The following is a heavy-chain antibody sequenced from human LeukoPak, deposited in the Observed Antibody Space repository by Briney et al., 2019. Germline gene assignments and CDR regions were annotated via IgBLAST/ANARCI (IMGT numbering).Heavy chain of an antibody. CDR2: IYYSGST. V-gene: IGHV4-38-2*02. CDR3: AKDGRWLQSYDY. J-gene: IGHJ4*02. Sequence: NPSETLSLTCAVSGYSISSGYYWGWIRQPPGKGLEWIGSIYYSGSTYYNPSLKSRVTISVDTSKNQFSLKLSSVTAADTAVYYCAKDGRWLQSYDYWGQGTLVTVSS. D-gene: IGHD5-24*01. CDR1: GYSISSGYY.